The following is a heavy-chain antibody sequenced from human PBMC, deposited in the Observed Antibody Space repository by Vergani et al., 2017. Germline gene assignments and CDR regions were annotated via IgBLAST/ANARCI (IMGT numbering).Heavy chain of an antibody. CDR2: IKPGDGAT. V-gene: IGHV1-69-2*01. CDR1: GFTFTDYY. CDR3: ARSGGVGTLGHFAL. Sequence: EAQLTQSGTEVKKPGATVKISCKVSGFTFTDYYLHWVRVGPGKGLTWMGVIKPGDGATIYAAHFQGRVTIAADTSRDTGYMELRTLNPDDTAIYFCARSGGVGTLGHFALWGQGTLVTVSS. D-gene: IGHD3-16*01. J-gene: IGHJ4*02.